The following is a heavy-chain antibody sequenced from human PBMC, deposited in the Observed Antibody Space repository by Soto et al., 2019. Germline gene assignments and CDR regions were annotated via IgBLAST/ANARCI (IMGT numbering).Heavy chain of an antibody. CDR3: AKALIAAAGYYYYGMDV. V-gene: IGHV3-30*18. J-gene: IGHJ6*02. CDR1: GFTFSSYG. D-gene: IGHD6-13*01. CDR2: ISYDGSNK. Sequence: GGSLRISCAASGFTFSSYGMHWVRQAPGKGLEWVAVISYDGSNKYYADSVKGRFTISRDNSKNTLYLQMNSLRAEDTAVYYCAKALIAAAGYYYYGMDVWRQGTTVTVSS.